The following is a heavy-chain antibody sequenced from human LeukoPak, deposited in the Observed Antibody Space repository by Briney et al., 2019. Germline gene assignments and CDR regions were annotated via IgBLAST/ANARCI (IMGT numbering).Heavy chain of an antibody. Sequence: SQTLSLTCAVSGGSISSGGYSWCWIRQPPGKGLEWIGYIYHSGSTYYNPSLKSRVTISVDRSKNQFSLKLSSVTAADTAVYYCARENTIFGVDYWGQGTLVTVSS. CDR2: IYHSGST. D-gene: IGHD3-3*01. J-gene: IGHJ4*02. CDR3: ARENTIFGVDY. V-gene: IGHV4-30-2*01. CDR1: GGSISSGGYS.